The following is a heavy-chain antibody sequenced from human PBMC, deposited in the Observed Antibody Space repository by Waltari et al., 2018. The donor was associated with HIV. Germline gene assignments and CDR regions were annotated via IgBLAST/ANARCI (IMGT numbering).Heavy chain of an antibody. Sequence: EVKLVESGGGLVQPGGSVRLSCAASGFTFSSYEMNWVRQAPGKGLELISYISISGISIYYADSVKGRFTISRDNGKKPLYLQMNILRAEDTAVYYCAKVREKQLWLRNWDFDLWGRGTLVTVSS. CDR3: AKVREKQLWLRNWDFDL. D-gene: IGHD5-18*01. CDR2: ISISGISI. J-gene: IGHJ2*01. V-gene: IGHV3-48*03. CDR1: GFTFSSYE.